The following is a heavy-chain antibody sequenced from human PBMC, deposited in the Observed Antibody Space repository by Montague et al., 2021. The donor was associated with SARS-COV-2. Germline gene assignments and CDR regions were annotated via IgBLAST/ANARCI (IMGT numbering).Heavy chain of an antibody. J-gene: IGHJ4*02. V-gene: IGHV3-7*01. CDR3: ARSPRGSGTGWLDY. Sequence: RSLSFDASGFTSGDYQMTWVRQAPGKGLQWVANINQDETAKTYVDSVKGRFTISRDNAKNSLILQMNSLKDEDTAVYYCARSPRGSGTGWLDYWGQGTLVTVSS. CDR2: INQDETAK. CDR1: GFTSGDYQ. D-gene: IGHD6-19*01.